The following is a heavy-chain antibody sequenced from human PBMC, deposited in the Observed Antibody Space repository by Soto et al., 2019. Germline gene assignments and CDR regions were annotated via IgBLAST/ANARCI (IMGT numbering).Heavy chain of an antibody. CDR3: ARQNDSSAYYLLDS. Sequence: SETLSLTCTVSGASVSTGAYYWSWIRQSPGKGLEWIGYIYYIGSTYYNPSLKSRVTISVDTSKNQFSLKLSSVTAADTAVYYCARQNDSSAYYLLDSWGQGTLVTVS. CDR2: IYYIGST. D-gene: IGHD3-22*01. J-gene: IGHJ5*01. V-gene: IGHV4-30-4*01. CDR1: GASVSTGAYY.